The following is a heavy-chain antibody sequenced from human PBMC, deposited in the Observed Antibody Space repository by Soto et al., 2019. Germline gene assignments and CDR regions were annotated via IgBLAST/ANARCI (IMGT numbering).Heavy chain of an antibody. V-gene: IGHV3-9*01. CDR3: AKDSPNLS. CDR1: GFIFDDYS. CDR2: ISWNSASI. J-gene: IGHJ5*02. Sequence: GGSLRLSCAASGFIFDDYSMHWVRQAPGKGLEWVSGISWNSASIAYADSVKGRFTISRDNAKNSLYLEMNSLRAEDTALYYCAKDSPNLSWGQGTLVTVSS.